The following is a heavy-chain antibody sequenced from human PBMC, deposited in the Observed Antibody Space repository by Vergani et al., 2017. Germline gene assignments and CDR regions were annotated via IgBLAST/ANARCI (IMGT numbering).Heavy chain of an antibody. Sequence: QVQLQESGPGLVKPSETLSLTCTVSGYSISSGYYWGWIRQPPGKGLEWIGSIYHSGSTHYNPSLKSRVTISVDTSKNDFSLKVTSVTAADTAVYYCTRQPQEGASGPPSVPTWGQGISVIVSS. J-gene: IGHJ4*02. D-gene: IGHD5-12*01. CDR3: TRQPQEGASGPPSVPT. V-gene: IGHV4-38-2*02. CDR1: GYSISSGYY. CDR2: IYHSGST.